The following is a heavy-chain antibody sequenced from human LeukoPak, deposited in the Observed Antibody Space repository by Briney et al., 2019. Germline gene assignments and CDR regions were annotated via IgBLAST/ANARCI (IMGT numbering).Heavy chain of an antibody. V-gene: IGHV1-2*02. CDR1: GYTFTGYY. Sequence: ASVKVSCKASGYTFTGYYMHWVRQAPGQGLEWMGWINPNSGGTNYAQKFQGRVTMTRDTSISTAYMELRSLRSDDTAVYYCAREWRALRTYYDILTGHRDGYNTAAFDIWGQGTMVTVSS. CDR3: AREWRALRTYYDILTGHRDGYNTAAFDI. J-gene: IGHJ3*02. CDR2: INPNSGGT. D-gene: IGHD3-9*01.